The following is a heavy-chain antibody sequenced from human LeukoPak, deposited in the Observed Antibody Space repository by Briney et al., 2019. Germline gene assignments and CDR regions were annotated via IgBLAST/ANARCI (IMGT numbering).Heavy chain of an antibody. CDR3: ARQGSSSTEPDY. CDR1: GYSFTNYW. Sequence: GESLKISCQASGYSFTNYWIAWVRQMPGKGLEWMGIIHPGDFDMRYSPSFQGQVTISADKSISTAYLQWNSLKASDTAMYYCARQGSSSTEPDYWGQGTLVTVSS. D-gene: IGHD2-2*01. J-gene: IGHJ4*02. V-gene: IGHV5-51*01. CDR2: IHPGDFDM.